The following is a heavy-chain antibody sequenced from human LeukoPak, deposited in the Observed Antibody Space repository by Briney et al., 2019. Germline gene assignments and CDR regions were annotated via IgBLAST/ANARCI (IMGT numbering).Heavy chain of an antibody. CDR2: IFPRGGEI. V-gene: IGHV3-23*01. CDR1: GLPFSPFA. D-gene: IGHD3-10*01. J-gene: IGHJ4*02. Sequence: LAGGPLKLSCAAPGLPFSPFAMIWVRQPPGKGLNWVSSIFPRGGEIHYADSVRGRFTISRDNSKSTLSLQMNSLRVEDTGIYYCVKVAKYYYGSETYYFFEHWGQGTPVTASS. CDR3: VKVAKYYYGSETYYFFEH.